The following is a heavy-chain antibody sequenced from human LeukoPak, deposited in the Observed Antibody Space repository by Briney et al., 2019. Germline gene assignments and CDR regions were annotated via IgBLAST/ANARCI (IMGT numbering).Heavy chain of an antibody. CDR1: GGSLSSYY. J-gene: IGHJ4*02. V-gene: IGHV4-59*01. CDR2: IYYSGST. D-gene: IGHD5-24*01. CDR3: ARRDGYNLDY. Sequence: SETPSLTCTVSGGSLSSYYWSWIRQPPGKGLEWIGYIYYSGSTNYNPSLKSRVTISVDTSKNQFSLKLSSVTAADTAVYYCARRDGYNLDYWGQGTLVTVSS.